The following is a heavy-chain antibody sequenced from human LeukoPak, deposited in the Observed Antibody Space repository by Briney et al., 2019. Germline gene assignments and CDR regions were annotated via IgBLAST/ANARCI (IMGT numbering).Heavy chain of an antibody. CDR2: IKQDGSAK. CDR1: GFTFSSYW. V-gene: IGHV3-7*01. Sequence: GGSLRLSCAASGFTFSSYWMSWVRQAPGKGLEWVANIKQDGSAKYYVDSVKGRFTISRDNAKNSLYLQMNSLRAEDTAIYYCATQRSADHDYWGQGTLVTVSS. J-gene: IGHJ4*02. CDR3: ATQRSADHDY.